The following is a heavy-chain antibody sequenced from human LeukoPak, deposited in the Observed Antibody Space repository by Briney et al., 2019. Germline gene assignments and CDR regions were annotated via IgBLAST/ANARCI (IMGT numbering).Heavy chain of an antibody. CDR2: ISSSSSYI. CDR1: GFTFSSYS. Sequence: GGSLRLSCAASGFTFSSYSMNWVRQAPGKGLEWVSSISSSSSYIYYADSVKGRFTISRDNAKNSLYLQMNSLRAEDTAVYYWARGSPAYYYDSSGYKDYWGQGTLVTVSS. V-gene: IGHV3-21*01. D-gene: IGHD3-22*01. CDR3: ARGSPAYYYDSSGYKDY. J-gene: IGHJ4*02.